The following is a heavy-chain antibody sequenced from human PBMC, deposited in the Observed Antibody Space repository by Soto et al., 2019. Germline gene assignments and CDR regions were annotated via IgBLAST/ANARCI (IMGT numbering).Heavy chain of an antibody. V-gene: IGHV3-33*01. Sequence: VQPVESGGGVVQPGRSVRLSCAASGFTFRTYGMYWVRQAPGKGLEWVSVIWYDASNKYYADSVKGRFTISRDNSENTLYLQMNSLRAEDTAVYYCARGRVDGGELDLWGQGTLVTVSS. CDR3: ARGRVDGGELDL. CDR1: GFTFRTYG. D-gene: IGHD1-26*01. J-gene: IGHJ4*02. CDR2: IWYDASNK.